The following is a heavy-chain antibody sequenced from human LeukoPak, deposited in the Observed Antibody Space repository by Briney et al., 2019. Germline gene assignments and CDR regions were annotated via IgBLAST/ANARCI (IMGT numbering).Heavy chain of an antibody. J-gene: IGHJ4*02. CDR3: ARDSMVRGVGPFDY. CDR1: GFTFSSYE. D-gene: IGHD3-10*01. Sequence: GGSLRLSCAASGFTFSSYEMNWVRQAPGKGLEWVSYISSSSSTIYYADSVKGRFTISRDNAKNSLYLQMNSLRAEDTAVYYCARDSMVRGVGPFDYWGQGTLVTVSS. V-gene: IGHV3-48*03. CDR2: ISSSSSTI.